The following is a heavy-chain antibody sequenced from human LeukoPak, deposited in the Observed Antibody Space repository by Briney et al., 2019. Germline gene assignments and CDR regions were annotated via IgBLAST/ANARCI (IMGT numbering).Heavy chain of an antibody. Sequence: GSLRLSCAASGFTFSSYSMNWVRQAPGKGLEWVSSISSSSSYIYYADSVEGRFTISRDNAKNSLYLQMNSLRAEDTAVYYCARDRMDDILTGYYTPSYYYYYGMDVWGKGTTVTVSS. CDR1: GFTFSSYS. J-gene: IGHJ6*04. CDR3: ARDRMDDILTGYYTPSYYYYYGMDV. V-gene: IGHV3-21*01. D-gene: IGHD3-9*01. CDR2: ISSSSSYI.